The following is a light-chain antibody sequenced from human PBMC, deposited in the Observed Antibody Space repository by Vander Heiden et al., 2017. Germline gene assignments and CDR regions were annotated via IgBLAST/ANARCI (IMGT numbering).Light chain of an antibody. J-gene: IGKJ2*01. Sequence: DIQMTQSPSSLSASVGDRVTISCRASQSVSNYLSWYQQKPQKPPKLLIYGATTLQTGVPSRFSGGGSGTDFTLTISSLQPEDFATYYCQQGDSIPYTFGQGTKLEI. CDR1: QSVSNY. V-gene: IGKV1-39*01. CDR3: QQGDSIPYT. CDR2: GAT.